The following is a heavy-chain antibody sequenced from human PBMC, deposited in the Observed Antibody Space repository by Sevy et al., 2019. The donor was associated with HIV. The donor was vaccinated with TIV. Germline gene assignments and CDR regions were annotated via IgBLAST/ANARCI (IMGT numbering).Heavy chain of an antibody. CDR2: IHGGNGNT. J-gene: IGHJ5*02. Sequence: ASVKVSCKASGFTFRTYIMHWVRQAPRQRPEWMGWIHGGNGNTEYSQKFQGRVTITRDTSASTTYMEVSSLRSEDTAVYYCVRSREPAHYDILTGGWFDPWGQGTLVTVSS. V-gene: IGHV1-3*01. D-gene: IGHD3-9*01. CDR3: VRSREPAHYDILTGGWFDP. CDR1: GFTFRTYI.